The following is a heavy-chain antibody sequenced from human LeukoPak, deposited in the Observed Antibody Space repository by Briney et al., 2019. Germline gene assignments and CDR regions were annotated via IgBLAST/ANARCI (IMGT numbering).Heavy chain of an antibody. CDR1: GGSISSSNW. CDR3: ARAALSGIHVQQYGSGSSNWFDP. V-gene: IGHV4-4*02. J-gene: IGHJ5*02. Sequence: SGTLSLTCAVSGGSISSSNWWSWVRQPPGKGLEWIGEIYHSGSTNYNPSLKSRVTISVDKSKNQFSLKLSSVTAADTAVYYCARAALSGIHVQQYGSGSSNWFDPWGQGTLVTVSS. CDR2: IYHSGST. D-gene: IGHD3-10*01.